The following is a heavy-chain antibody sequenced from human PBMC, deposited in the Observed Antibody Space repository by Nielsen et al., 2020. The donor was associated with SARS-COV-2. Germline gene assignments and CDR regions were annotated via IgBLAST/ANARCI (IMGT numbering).Heavy chain of an antibody. CDR3: ARQGRVGALVDY. V-gene: IGHV5-10-1*01. Sequence: GGSLRLSCKGSGYSFTSYWISWVRQMPGKGLEWMGRIDPSDSYTNYSPSFQGHVTISADKSISTAYLQWSSLKASDTAMYYCARQGRVGALVDYWGQGTLVTVSS. CDR1: GYSFTSYW. D-gene: IGHD1-26*01. J-gene: IGHJ4*02. CDR2: IDPSDSYT.